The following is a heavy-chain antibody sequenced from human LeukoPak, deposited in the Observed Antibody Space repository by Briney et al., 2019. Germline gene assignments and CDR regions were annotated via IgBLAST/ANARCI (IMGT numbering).Heavy chain of an antibody. J-gene: IGHJ4*02. CDR1: GFTFSSYS. CDR2: ITSSSSYI. D-gene: IGHD1-26*01. V-gene: IGHV3-21*01. CDR3: ARGASGSYYTLFDY. Sequence: GGSLRLSCAASGFTFSSYSMNWVRQAPGKGLEWVSSITSSSSYIYYADSVKGRFTISRDNAKNSLYLQMNSLRAEDTAVYYCARGASGSYYTLFDYWGQGTLVTVSS.